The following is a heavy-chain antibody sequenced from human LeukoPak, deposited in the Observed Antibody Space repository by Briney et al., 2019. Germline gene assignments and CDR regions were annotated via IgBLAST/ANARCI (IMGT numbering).Heavy chain of an antibody. D-gene: IGHD3-3*01. J-gene: IGHJ6*03. CDR1: GGSISSSSYY. CDR3: ARPTITSIFGVVKGYYMDV. V-gene: IGHV4-39*07. Sequence: SETLSLTCTVSGGSISSSSYYWGWIRQPPGKGLEWIGSIYYSGSTYYNPSLKSRVTISVDTSKNQFSLKLSSVTAADTAVYYWARPTITSIFGVVKGYYMDVWGKGTTVTVSS. CDR2: IYYSGST.